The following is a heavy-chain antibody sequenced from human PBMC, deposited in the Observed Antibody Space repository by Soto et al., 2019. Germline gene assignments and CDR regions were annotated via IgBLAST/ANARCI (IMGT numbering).Heavy chain of an antibody. D-gene: IGHD1-20*01. CDR2: ISAAGDP. Sequence: EVQLVESGGGLVQPGGSLRLSCAASGFTFRNYDMHWVRQGTGKGLEWVSGISAAGDPDYADSVEGRFTISRENAQHSFFLQMNSLRVGDTAVYYCAITDRDFYGLDVWGQGTTVIVSS. V-gene: IGHV3-13*05. J-gene: IGHJ6*02. CDR3: AITDRDFYGLDV. CDR1: GFTFRNYD.